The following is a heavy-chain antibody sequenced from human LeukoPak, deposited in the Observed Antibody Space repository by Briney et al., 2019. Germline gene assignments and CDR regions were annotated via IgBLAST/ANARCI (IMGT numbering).Heavy chain of an antibody. CDR2: IYYSSNT. CDR3: ARVPKRSPTPIGVDY. J-gene: IGHJ4*02. CDR1: GGSVSSGSYY. D-gene: IGHD3-10*01. V-gene: IGHV4-61*01. Sequence: SETLSLTCTVSGGSVSSGSYYWSWIRQPPGKGLEWIGYIYYSSNTNYNPSLKSRVTISVDTSKSQFSLNLSSMTDADTAMYYCARVPKRSPTPIGVDYWGQGTLVTVSS.